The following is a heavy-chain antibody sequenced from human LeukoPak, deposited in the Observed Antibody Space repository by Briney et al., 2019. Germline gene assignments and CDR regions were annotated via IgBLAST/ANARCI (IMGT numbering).Heavy chain of an antibody. CDR3: ARQRWLHDY. CDR1: GGSFSGYY. Sequence: SETLSLTCAVYGGSFSGYYWSWIRQPPGKWLEWIGEINHSGSTNYNPSLKSRVTISVDTSKNQFSLKLSSVTAADTAVYYCARQRWLHDYWGQGTLVTVSS. V-gene: IGHV4-34*01. D-gene: IGHD5-24*01. J-gene: IGHJ4*02. CDR2: INHSGST.